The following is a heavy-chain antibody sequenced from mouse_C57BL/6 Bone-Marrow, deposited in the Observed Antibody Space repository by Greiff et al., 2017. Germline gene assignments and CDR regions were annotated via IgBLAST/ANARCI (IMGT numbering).Heavy chain of an antibody. J-gene: IGHJ3*01. CDR2: IYPRSGNT. CDR1: GYTFTSYG. V-gene: IGHV1-81*01. Sequence: VMLVESGAELARPGASVKLSCKASGYTFTSYGISWVKQRTGQGLEWIGEIYPRSGNTYYTEKFKGNATLTAAKSSSTAYMELRSLTAEDSAVYFCTRKGREFAYWGQGTLVTVSA. CDR3: TRKGREFAY.